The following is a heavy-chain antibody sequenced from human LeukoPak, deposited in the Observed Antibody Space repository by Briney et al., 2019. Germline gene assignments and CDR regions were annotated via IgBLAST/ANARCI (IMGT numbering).Heavy chain of an antibody. Sequence: ASVKVSCKASGYTFTSNGISWVRQAPGQGLEWMGWISAYNGNTNYAQKLQGRVTMTTDTSTSTAYMELRSLRSDDTAVYYCARDPTFYDSSGYYLDYWGQGTLVTVSS. D-gene: IGHD3-22*01. CDR2: ISAYNGNT. J-gene: IGHJ4*02. CDR1: GYTFTSNG. CDR3: ARDPTFYDSSGYYLDY. V-gene: IGHV1-18*01.